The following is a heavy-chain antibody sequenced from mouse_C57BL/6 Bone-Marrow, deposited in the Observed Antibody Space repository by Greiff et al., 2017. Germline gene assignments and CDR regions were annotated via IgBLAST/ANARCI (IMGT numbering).Heavy chain of an antibody. CDR2: ISSGSSTI. J-gene: IGHJ1*03. CDR1: GFTFSDYG. Sequence: DVQLVESGGGLVKPGGSLKLSCAASGFTFSDYGMHWVRQAPEKGLEWVAYISSGSSTIYYADTVKGRFPISRDNAKNTLFLQMTSLRSEDTAMYYCAFYYDYDGTVWGTGTTVTVSS. CDR3: AFYYDYDGTV. V-gene: IGHV5-17*01. D-gene: IGHD2-4*01.